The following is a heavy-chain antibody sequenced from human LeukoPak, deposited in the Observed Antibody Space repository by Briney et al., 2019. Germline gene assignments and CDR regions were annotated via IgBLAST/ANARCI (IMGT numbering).Heavy chain of an antibody. Sequence: ASVKVSCKASGYTFTGYYMHWVRQAPAQGLEWMGGIIPIFGTANYAQKFQGRVTITADESTSTAYMELSSLRSEDTAVYYCARGGEDYYGPGDYWGQGTLVTVSS. D-gene: IGHD3-10*01. CDR1: GYTFTGYY. CDR3: ARGGEDYYGPGDY. V-gene: IGHV1-69*13. J-gene: IGHJ4*02. CDR2: IIPIFGTA.